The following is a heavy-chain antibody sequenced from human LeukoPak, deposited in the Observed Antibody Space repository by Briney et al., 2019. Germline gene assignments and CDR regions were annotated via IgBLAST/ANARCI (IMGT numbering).Heavy chain of an antibody. CDR3: ARHSGSGYYFYFYTMDV. V-gene: IGHV4-39*01. Sequence: PSGTLSLTCTVSGASISSSTYYWGWIRQPPGKGLEWIGCIYETGSTYYKSSLKSRVTISVDTSKNQFSLKLSSVTAADTAVYYCARHSGSGYYFYFYTMDVWGQGATVTVSS. CDR2: IYETGST. J-gene: IGHJ6*01. CDR1: GASISSSTYY. D-gene: IGHD2-15*01.